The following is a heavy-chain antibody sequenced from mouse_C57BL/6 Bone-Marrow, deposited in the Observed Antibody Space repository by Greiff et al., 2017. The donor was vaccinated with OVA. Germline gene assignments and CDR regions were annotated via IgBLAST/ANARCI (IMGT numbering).Heavy chain of an antibody. D-gene: IGHD1-1*01. Sequence: QVQLQQSGPGLVAPSQSLSITCTVSGFSLTSYAISWVRQPPGKGLEWLGVIWTGGGTNYNSALKSRLSISKDNSKSQVFLKMNSLQTDDTARYYCAGFYYYAVEGFAYWGQGTLVTVSA. J-gene: IGHJ3*01. V-gene: IGHV2-9-1*01. CDR3: AGFYYYAVEGFAY. CDR2: IWTGGGT. CDR1: GFSLTSYA.